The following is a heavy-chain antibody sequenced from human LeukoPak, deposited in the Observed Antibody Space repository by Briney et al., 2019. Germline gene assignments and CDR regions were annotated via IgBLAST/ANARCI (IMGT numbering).Heavy chain of an antibody. CDR1: GYTFTNYA. CDR2: INAGNGNT. J-gene: IGHJ4*02. V-gene: IGHV1-3*01. CDR3: ARVRWSVGALDY. D-gene: IGHD4-23*01. Sequence: AAVKVSCKASGYTFTNYAMHWVRPAPGRRGAWMGWINAGNGNTKYSQKFQGRVTITRDTSASTAYMELSSLRAEDTAVYYCARVRWSVGALDYWGQGTLVTVSS.